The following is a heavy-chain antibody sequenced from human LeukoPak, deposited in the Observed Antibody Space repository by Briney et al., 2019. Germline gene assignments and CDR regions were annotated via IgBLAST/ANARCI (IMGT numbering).Heavy chain of an antibody. CDR2: TSYDGSNN. CDR3: VRGVSSAWSTFDY. V-gene: IGHV3-30-3*01. D-gene: IGHD6-19*01. J-gene: IGHJ4*02. Sequence: GRSLRLSCAASGFTFSDYPMHWVRQAPGKGLEWVAITSYDGSNNYYADSVKGRFTISRDNSKNTLYLQVNSLRPEDTAVYYCVRGVSSAWSTFDYWGQGTLVTVSS. CDR1: GFTFSDYP.